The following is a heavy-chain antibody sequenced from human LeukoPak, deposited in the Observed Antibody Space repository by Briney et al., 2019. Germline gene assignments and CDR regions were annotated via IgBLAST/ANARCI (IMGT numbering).Heavy chain of an antibody. Sequence: GGSLRLSCAASGFTFSSYEMNWVRQAPGKGLEWVSYISSSGSYIYYADSVKGRFTISRDNAKNSLYLQMNSLRAEDTAVYYCARDISTSCYQFSCRNDAFDIWGQGTMVTVSS. CDR3: ARDISTSCYQFSCRNDAFDI. CDR2: ISSSGSYI. CDR1: GFTFSSYE. V-gene: IGHV3-21*05. D-gene: IGHD2-2*01. J-gene: IGHJ3*02.